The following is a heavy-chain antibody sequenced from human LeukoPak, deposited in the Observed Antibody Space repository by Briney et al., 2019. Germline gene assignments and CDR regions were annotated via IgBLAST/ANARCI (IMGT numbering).Heavy chain of an antibody. CDR2: INNDGSST. D-gene: IGHD2-15*01. V-gene: IGHV3-74*01. J-gene: IGHJ5*02. Sequence: GGSLRLSCGASGFTFSSYWMHWVRQAPGKGLVWVSRINNDGSSTSYADSVQGRFTISRDNAKNTLYLQMNSLRAEDTAVYYCARDRGGYCSGGSCLGSQPNWFDPWGQGTLVTVSS. CDR1: GFTFSSYW. CDR3: ARDRGGYCSGGSCLGSQPNWFDP.